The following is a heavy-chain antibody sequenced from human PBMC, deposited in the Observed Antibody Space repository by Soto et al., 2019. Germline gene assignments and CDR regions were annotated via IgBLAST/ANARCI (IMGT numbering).Heavy chain of an antibody. Sequence: QVQLVQSGAEVKKPGSSVKVSCKASGGTFSSYAISWVRQAPGQGLEWMGGIIPIFGTANYAQKFQGRVTITADESRSTAQMAMRSMSSADTDVYYCESHPGGCSGGRCPYYYCGMDGWGQGNTVTVTS. V-gene: IGHV1-69*12. CDR2: IIPIFGTA. CDR1: GGTFSSYA. D-gene: IGHD2-15*01. CDR3: ESHPGGCSGGRCPYYYCGMDG. J-gene: IGHJ6*01.